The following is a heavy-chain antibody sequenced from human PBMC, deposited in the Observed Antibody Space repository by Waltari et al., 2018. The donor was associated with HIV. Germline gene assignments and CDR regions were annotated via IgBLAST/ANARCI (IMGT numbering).Heavy chain of an antibody. Sequence: QVQLQQWGAGLLKPSETLSLTCAVYGGSFSGYYWSWIRQPPGKGLEWIGEINHSGSTNNNPSLKSRVTISVDTSKNQFSLKLSSVTAADTAVYYCARVHLTSYGDYLLGYYYGMDVWGQGTTVTVSS. CDR2: INHSGST. CDR1: GGSFSGYY. CDR3: ARVHLTSYGDYLLGYYYGMDV. V-gene: IGHV4-34*01. J-gene: IGHJ6*02. D-gene: IGHD4-17*01.